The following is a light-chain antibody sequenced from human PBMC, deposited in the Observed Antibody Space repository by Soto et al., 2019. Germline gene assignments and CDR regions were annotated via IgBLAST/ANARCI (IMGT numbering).Light chain of an antibody. CDR1: QSVNSY. CDR2: DAS. V-gene: IGKV3-11*01. J-gene: IGKJ1*01. CDR3: QQRDIWPWT. Sequence: VLTQSPATLSLSPGERATLSCRASQSVNSYLAWYQQRPGQAPRLLIYDASKRATGIPARFSGSGSGTDFTLTISSLEPEDFAVYYCQQRDIWPWTFGQGTKVEIK.